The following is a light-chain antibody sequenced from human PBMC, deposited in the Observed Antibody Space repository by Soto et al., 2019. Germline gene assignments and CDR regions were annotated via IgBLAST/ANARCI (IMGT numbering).Light chain of an antibody. CDR1: QDISNY. V-gene: IGKV1-33*01. CDR3: QQYDNLPLT. J-gene: IGKJ4*01. Sequence: DIQMTQSPSSLSASVGDRVTITCQASQDISNYLNWYQQKPGKAPKLLIYDASNLETGVPSRFSGSGSGTDFTFTISSLQAEDIATYCCQQYDNLPLTFGGGTKGELK. CDR2: DAS.